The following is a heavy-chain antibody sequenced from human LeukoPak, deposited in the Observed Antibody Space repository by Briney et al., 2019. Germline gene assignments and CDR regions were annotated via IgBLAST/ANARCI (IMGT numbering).Heavy chain of an antibody. Sequence: GGSLRLSCAASGFTFSSYGMHWVRQAPGKGLEWVAVISYDGSNKYYADSVKGRFTISRDNSKNTLYLQMNSLRSEDTAVYYCARRLKSGSYFYYYYYGMDVWGQGTTVTVSS. J-gene: IGHJ6*02. CDR3: ARRLKSGSYFYYYYYGMDV. CDR1: GFTFSSYG. V-gene: IGHV3-30*03. D-gene: IGHD1-26*01. CDR2: ISYDGSNK.